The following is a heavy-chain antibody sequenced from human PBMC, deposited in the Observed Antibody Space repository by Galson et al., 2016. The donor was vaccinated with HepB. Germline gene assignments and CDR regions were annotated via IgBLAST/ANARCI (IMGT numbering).Heavy chain of an antibody. V-gene: IGHV4-30-2*01. CDR1: DGSISSGGYS. Sequence: TLSPTCGVSDGSISSGGYSWNWIRQPPGKGLEWIGYVYPSGTSSYNPTPKSRLTISIDRSKNQFSLKLTSGTAADTAVYYCARGPGWPGGCSIDPWGQGTLVTVSS. CDR3: ARGPGWPGGCSIDP. J-gene: IGHJ5*02. D-gene: IGHD4/OR15-4a*01. CDR2: VYPSGTS.